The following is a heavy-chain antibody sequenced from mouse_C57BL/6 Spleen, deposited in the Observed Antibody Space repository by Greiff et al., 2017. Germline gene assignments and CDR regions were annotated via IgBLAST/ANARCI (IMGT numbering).Heavy chain of an antibody. J-gene: IGHJ4*01. CDR2: IYPSDSET. CDR3: ARWRHDYDRRDYAMDY. Sequence: QVQLQQPGAELVRPGSSVKLSCKASGYTFTSYWMDWVKQRPGQGLEWIGNIYPSDSETHYNQKFKDKATLTVDKSSSTAYMQLSSLTSEDSAVYYCARWRHDYDRRDYAMDYWGQGTSVTVSS. V-gene: IGHV1-61*01. CDR1: GYTFTSYW. D-gene: IGHD2-4*01.